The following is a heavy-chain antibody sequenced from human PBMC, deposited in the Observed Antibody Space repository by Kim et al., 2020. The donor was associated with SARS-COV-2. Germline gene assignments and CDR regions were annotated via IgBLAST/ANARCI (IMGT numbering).Heavy chain of an antibody. Sequence: YNPSLKSRVTISVDTSKNQYSLKLSSVNAAEAAVYYCARGLSGYEYFFDYWGQGTLVTVSS. D-gene: IGHD5-12*01. J-gene: IGHJ4*02. V-gene: IGHV4-59*09. CDR3: ARGLSGYEYFFDY.